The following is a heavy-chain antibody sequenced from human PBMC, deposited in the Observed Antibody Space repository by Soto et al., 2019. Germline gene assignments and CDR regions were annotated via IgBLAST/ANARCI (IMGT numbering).Heavy chain of an antibody. D-gene: IGHD5-12*01. V-gene: IGHV1-18*01. Sequence: ASVKLSCKASGYTFTSYCSSWVRQAPGQGLEWRGGISAYNGNTNYAQKLQGRVTMTTDTSTSTAYMELRSLRSDDTAVYYCARAPSTTSPRNWFDPWGQGTLVTVSP. CDR1: GYTFTSYC. CDR2: ISAYNGNT. J-gene: IGHJ5*02. CDR3: ARAPSTTSPRNWFDP.